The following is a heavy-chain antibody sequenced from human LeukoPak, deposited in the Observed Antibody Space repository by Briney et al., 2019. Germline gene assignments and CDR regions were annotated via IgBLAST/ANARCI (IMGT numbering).Heavy chain of an antibody. Sequence: GGSLRLSCAASGFTFSSYWMHWVRQAPGKGLVWVSRINSDGSSTSYADSVKGRFTISRDSSKNTLFLHMNTLRAEDTAIYYCAKDRTVGASYWYFDLWGRGTLVTVSS. V-gene: IGHV3-74*01. J-gene: IGHJ2*01. CDR1: GFTFSSYW. CDR2: INSDGSST. D-gene: IGHD1-26*01. CDR3: AKDRTVGASYWYFDL.